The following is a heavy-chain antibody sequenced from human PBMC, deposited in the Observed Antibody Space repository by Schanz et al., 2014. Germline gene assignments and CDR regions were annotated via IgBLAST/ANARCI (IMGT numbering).Heavy chain of an antibody. CDR1: GYNFTTYT. V-gene: IGHV1-18*01. D-gene: IGHD3-3*01. CDR2: ISPYNGNT. J-gene: IGHJ4*02. Sequence: QVQLVQSGSELTRPGASVKVSCKASGYNFTTYTMNWVRQAPGQGREWVAWISPYNGNTAYAQNLKGRVRMTTDTSTATAYMELRSLTSDDTAVYYCARDRVYRFLKGENRFYFDYWGQGTLVIVSS. CDR3: ARDRVYRFLKGENRFYFDY.